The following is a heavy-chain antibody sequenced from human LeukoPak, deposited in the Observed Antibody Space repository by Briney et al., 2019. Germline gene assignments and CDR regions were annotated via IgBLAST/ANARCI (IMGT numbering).Heavy chain of an antibody. CDR1: GGSISSYY. J-gene: IGHJ4*02. CDR3: ARGSWGILPGYYFDY. V-gene: IGHV4-59*01. CDR2: IYYSGST. Sequence: SETLSLTCTVSGGSISSYYWSWIRQPPGKGLEWIGYIYYSGSTNYNPSLKSRVTISVDTSKNQFSLKLSSVTAADTAVYYCARGSWGILPGYYFDYWGQGTLVTVSS. D-gene: IGHD3-9*01.